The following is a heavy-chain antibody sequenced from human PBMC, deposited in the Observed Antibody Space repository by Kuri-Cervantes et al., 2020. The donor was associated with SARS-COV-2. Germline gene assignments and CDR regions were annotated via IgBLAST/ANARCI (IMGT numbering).Heavy chain of an antibody. D-gene: IGHD2/OR15-2a*01. CDR1: GFTFSSYS. CDR2: INGDSTVI. J-gene: IGHJ4*02. V-gene: IGHV3-48*04. Sequence: GESLKISCAASGFTFSSYSMNWVRQAPGKGLEWVSHINGDSTVIEYADSVKGRFIISRDNAKKSLYLQMNSLRAEDTAVYYCANDPNRIHYWGQGALVTVSS. CDR3: ANDPNRIHY.